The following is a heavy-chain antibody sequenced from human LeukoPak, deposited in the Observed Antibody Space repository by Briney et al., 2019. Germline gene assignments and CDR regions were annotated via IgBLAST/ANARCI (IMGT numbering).Heavy chain of an antibody. V-gene: IGHV1-8*02. CDR1: GYTFTSYD. CDR2: MNPNSGNT. CDR3: ARGLGRAALGLKWFDP. J-gene: IGHJ5*02. D-gene: IGHD6-13*01. Sequence: GAEVEEPGASVKVSCKASGYTFTSYDINWVRQATGQGLEWMGWMNPNSGNTGYAQKFQGRVTMTRNTSISTAYMELSSLRSEDTAMYYCARGLGRAALGLKWFDPWGQGTLVTVSS.